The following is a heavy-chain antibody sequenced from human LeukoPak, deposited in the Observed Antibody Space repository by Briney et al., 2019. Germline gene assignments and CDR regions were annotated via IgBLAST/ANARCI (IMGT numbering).Heavy chain of an antibody. CDR1: GFTFSGYP. Sequence: GGSLGLSCAASGFTFSGYPIHWVRQAPGKGLEWVAMISYDGSNKYYADSVKGRFTISRDNSKNTLYLQMNSLRAEDTAVYYCARGAYYFDSSGYSGAFDIWGQGTMVIVSS. CDR2: ISYDGSNK. CDR3: ARGAYYFDSSGYSGAFDI. V-gene: IGHV3-30*04. D-gene: IGHD3-22*01. J-gene: IGHJ3*02.